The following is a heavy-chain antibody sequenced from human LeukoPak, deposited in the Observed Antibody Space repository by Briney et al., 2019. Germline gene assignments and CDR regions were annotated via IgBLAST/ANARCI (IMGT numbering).Heavy chain of an antibody. CDR2: LSTSSSYI. CDR3: ARSRRDGDYLFNAFDI. V-gene: IGHV3-21*01. Sequence: GGSLRLSCAASGFTFSSYSMNWVRQAPGKGLEWVSSLSTSSSYIYYADSVKGRFTVSRDNARNSLELQMNSLRAEDTAVYYCARSRRDGDYLFNAFDIWGQGTMVTVSS. J-gene: IGHJ3*02. D-gene: IGHD4-17*01. CDR1: GFTFSSYS.